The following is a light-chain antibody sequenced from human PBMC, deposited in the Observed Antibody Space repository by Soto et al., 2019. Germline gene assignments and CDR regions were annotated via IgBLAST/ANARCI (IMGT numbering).Light chain of an antibody. V-gene: IGKV1-13*02. CDR2: DAS. CDR1: QAISSN. CDR3: QQFDSLPVA. Sequence: AIHLTQSPSSLSASVGERVFITCRASQAISSNLAWYYQKPGKAPQLLIFDASTLESGVPSRFSGSGSGTQFTLTINSLQPEDFATYYCQQFDSLPVAFGGGTKVE. J-gene: IGKJ4*01.